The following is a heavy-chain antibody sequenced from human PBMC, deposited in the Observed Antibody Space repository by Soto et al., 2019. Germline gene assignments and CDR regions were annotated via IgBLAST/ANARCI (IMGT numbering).Heavy chain of an antibody. J-gene: IGHJ4*02. D-gene: IGHD4-17*01. CDR1: GFTFGSYA. CDR2: ISGSGGTT. Sequence: GRSLRVSCAASGFTFGSYAMRWVRQAPGIGLEWVSAISGSGGTTYYADSVKRRFTISRDNSKNTLYLKMNSLRAEDTAVYYCAKDRVDDGDYVFDDWGQGTRVTVSS. V-gene: IGHV3-23*01. CDR3: AKDRVDDGDYVFDD.